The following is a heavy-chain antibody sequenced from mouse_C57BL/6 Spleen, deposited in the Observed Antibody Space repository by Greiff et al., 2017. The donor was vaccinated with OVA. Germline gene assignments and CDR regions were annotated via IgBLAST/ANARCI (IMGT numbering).Heavy chain of an antibody. Sequence: EVKLVESGGGLVKPGGSLKLSCAASGFTFSSYAMSWVRQTPEKRLEWVATISDGGSYTYYPDNVTGRFTISRDNAKNNLYLQMSHLKSEDTAMYYCTALIITTAFDYWGQGTTLTVSS. CDR3: TALIITTAFDY. D-gene: IGHD1-1*01. CDR2: ISDGGSYT. J-gene: IGHJ2*01. CDR1: GFTFSSYA. V-gene: IGHV5-4*03.